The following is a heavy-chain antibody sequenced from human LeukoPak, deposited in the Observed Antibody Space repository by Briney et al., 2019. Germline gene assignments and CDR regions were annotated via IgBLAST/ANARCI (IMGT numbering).Heavy chain of an antibody. CDR3: GRVRGSDWSLYHIDY. J-gene: IGHJ4*01. Sequence: SGGSLRLSCEASGFSLSSYWMSWVRQAPGKGLEWVANIRQDGGKKDYVESVKGRFTISRDNSKNTLYLQMNSLRAEDTAVYYCGRVRGSDWSLYHIDYWGHGTPVTVSS. CDR2: IRQDGGKK. CDR1: GFSLSSYW. V-gene: IGHV3-7*01. D-gene: IGHD6-19*01.